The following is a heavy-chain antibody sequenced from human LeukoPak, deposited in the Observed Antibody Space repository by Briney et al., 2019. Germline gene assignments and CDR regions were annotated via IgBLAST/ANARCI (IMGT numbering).Heavy chain of an antibody. CDR3: ARDSHTSGYYYVDY. V-gene: IGHV4-31*03. D-gene: IGHD3-22*01. Sequence: SETLSLTCTVSGGSISSGGYYWSWIRQHPGKGLEWIGYIYHSGSTYYNPSLKSRLTISVDTSKNQFSLKLSSVTAADTARYYCARDSHTSGYYYVDYWGQGTLVTVSS. J-gene: IGHJ4*02. CDR1: GGSISSGGYY. CDR2: IYHSGST.